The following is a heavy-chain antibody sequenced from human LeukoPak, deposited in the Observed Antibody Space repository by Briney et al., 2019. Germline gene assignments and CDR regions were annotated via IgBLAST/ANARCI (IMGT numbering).Heavy chain of an antibody. V-gene: IGHV3-30*04. J-gene: IGHJ4*02. Sequence: GRSLRLSCAASGFTFSSYAMHWVRQAPGKGLEWVAVISYDGSNKYYADSVKGRFTISRDNSKNTLYLQMNSLRAEDTAVYYCAREPMYAALDYWGQGTLVTASS. D-gene: IGHD2-15*01. CDR1: GFTFSSYA. CDR3: AREPMYAALDY. CDR2: ISYDGSNK.